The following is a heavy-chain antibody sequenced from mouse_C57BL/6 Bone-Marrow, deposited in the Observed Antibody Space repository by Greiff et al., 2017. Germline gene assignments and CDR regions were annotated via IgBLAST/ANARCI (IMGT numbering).Heavy chain of an antibody. CDR1: GYTFTSYW. Sequence: VQLQQPGAELVRPGTSVKLSCKASGYTFTSYWMHWVKQRPGQGLEWIGVIDPSDSYTNYNQKFKGKATLTVDTSSSTAYMQLSSLTSEDSAVYYCARRGYEDYWGQGTTLTVSS. V-gene: IGHV1-59*01. D-gene: IGHD2-14*01. CDR2: IDPSDSYT. J-gene: IGHJ2*01. CDR3: ARRGYEDY.